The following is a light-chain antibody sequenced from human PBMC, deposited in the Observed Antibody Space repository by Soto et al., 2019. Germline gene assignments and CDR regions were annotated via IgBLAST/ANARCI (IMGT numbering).Light chain of an antibody. CDR3: QQYNNWPRYT. J-gene: IGKJ2*01. V-gene: IGKV3-15*01. CDR1: HSVSGS. Sequence: EIGLTQSPGTLSVSPGERATLSCRATHSVSGSLAWYQQKPGRPPRLLIHSASTRATGIPARFSGSGSGTDFTLTISSLQSEDFAVYYCQQYNNWPRYTFGQGTRLEIK. CDR2: SAS.